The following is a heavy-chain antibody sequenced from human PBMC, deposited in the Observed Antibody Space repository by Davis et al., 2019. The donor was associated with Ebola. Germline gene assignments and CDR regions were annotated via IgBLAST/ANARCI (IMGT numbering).Heavy chain of an antibody. CDR3: ASGNWGNDY. Sequence: GESLKISCAASGFSFSTFWMSWFRQAPGKGLEWVAKINQVGSEKYYVDSVKGRFTVSRDNAKNSLNLQMNSLRVEDTAVYYCASGNWGNDYWGQGTLVTVSS. CDR2: INQVGSEK. CDR1: GFSFSTFW. J-gene: IGHJ4*02. V-gene: IGHV3-7*03. D-gene: IGHD7-27*01.